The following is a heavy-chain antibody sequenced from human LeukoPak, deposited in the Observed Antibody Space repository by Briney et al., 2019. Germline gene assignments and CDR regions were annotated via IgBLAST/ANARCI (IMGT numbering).Heavy chain of an antibody. V-gene: IGHV4-59*01. Sequence: SETLSLTCGVSGGSMTGYYWTWIRQPPGKGLEWIGYIYYSGSINYNPSLKSRITISVDTSKNQFSLKLSSVTAADTAVYYCARLRGNYFPDYRGQGTLVTVSS. CDR2: IYYSGSI. J-gene: IGHJ4*02. CDR3: ARLRGNYFPDY. D-gene: IGHD4-11*01. CDR1: GGSMTGYY.